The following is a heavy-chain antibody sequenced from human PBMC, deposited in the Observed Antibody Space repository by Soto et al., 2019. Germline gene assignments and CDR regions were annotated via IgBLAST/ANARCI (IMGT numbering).Heavy chain of an antibody. V-gene: IGHV1-18*01. Sequence: VSVKVSCKASGYTFTSYGISWVRQAPGQGLEWMGWISAYNGNTNYAQKLQGRVTMTTDTSTSTAYMELRSLRSDDTAVYYCARDHGRRYCSSTSCRGTFDYWGQGTLVTVSS. CDR3: ARDHGRRYCSSTSCRGTFDY. J-gene: IGHJ4*02. CDR2: ISAYNGNT. CDR1: GYTFTSYG. D-gene: IGHD2-2*01.